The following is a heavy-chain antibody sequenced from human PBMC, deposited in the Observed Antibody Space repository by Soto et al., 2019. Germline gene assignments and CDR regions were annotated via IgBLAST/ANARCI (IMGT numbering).Heavy chain of an antibody. D-gene: IGHD4-17*01. CDR3: AKRSVTTEDYFDY. V-gene: IGHV3-30*18. J-gene: IGHJ4*02. Sequence: GGSLRLSCAASGFTFSSYGMHWVRQAPGKGLEWAAVISYDGSNKYYADSVKGRFTISRDNSKNTLYLQMNSLRAEDTAVYYCAKRSVTTEDYFDYWGQGTLVTVSS. CDR1: GFTFSSYG. CDR2: ISYDGSNK.